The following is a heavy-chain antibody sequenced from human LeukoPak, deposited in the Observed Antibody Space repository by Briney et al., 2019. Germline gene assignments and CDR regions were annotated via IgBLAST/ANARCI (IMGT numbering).Heavy chain of an antibody. Sequence: PGGSLRLSCAASGFTFSRYAMHWVSQAPGKGLEWVAVISFDGSNKYYADSVKARFTISRDNSKNTLYLQMNSLRAEDTAVYYCARRNHYDSKDIDYWGQGTLVTVSS. CDR3: ARRNHYDSKDIDY. CDR1: GFTFSRYA. CDR2: ISFDGSNK. J-gene: IGHJ4*02. V-gene: IGHV3-30*04. D-gene: IGHD3-22*01.